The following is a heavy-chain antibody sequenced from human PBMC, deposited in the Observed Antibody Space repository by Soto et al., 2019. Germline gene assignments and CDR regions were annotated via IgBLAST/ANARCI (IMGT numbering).Heavy chain of an antibody. CDR3: ARGPPVTTDY. CDR1: GGSIRSDFHY. Sequence: QVQLQESGPGLVKPSQTLSLTCTVSGGSIRSDFHYWSWFRQPPGKGLEWIGNIYSSGSTYYNPSLKSPVSISVDTSKNQFSLKLSSVTAADTAVYYCARGPPVTTDYWGQGALVTVSS. CDR2: IYSSGST. V-gene: IGHV4-30-4*01. D-gene: IGHD4-17*01. J-gene: IGHJ4*02.